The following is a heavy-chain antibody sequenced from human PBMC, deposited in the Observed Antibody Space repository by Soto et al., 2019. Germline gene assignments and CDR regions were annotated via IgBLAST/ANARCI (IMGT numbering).Heavy chain of an antibody. D-gene: IGHD2-2*01. CDR2: INHSGST. Sequence: SETLSLTCAVYGGSFSGYYWSWILQPPGKGLEWIGEINHSGSTNYNPSLKSRVTISVDTSKNQFSLKLSSVTAADTAVYYCARKYCSSTSCYRNNWWFDSRREGILVTVPS. CDR3: ARKYCSSTSCYRNNWWFDS. J-gene: IGHJ5*01. CDR1: GGSFSGYY. V-gene: IGHV4-34*01.